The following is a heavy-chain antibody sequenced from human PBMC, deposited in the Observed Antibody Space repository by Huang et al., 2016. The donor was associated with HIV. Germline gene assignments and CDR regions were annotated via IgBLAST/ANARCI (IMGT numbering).Heavy chain of an antibody. CDR2: IYTSGST. Sequence: QVQLQESGPGLVKPSQTLSLTCTVSGASLSSGSYYWTWIRQPAGKGLEWIGHIYTSGSTNNNPSLKSRVTISIDTSKNHFSLRLNSVTAADTAVYYCATWPPGSQMRAFDIWGPGTMITVSS. CDR3: ATWPPGSQMRAFDI. D-gene: IGHD2-15*01. V-gene: IGHV4-61*09. CDR1: GASLSSGSYY. J-gene: IGHJ3*02.